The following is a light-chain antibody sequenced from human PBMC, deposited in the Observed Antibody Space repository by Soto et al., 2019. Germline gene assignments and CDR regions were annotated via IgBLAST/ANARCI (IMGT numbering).Light chain of an antibody. CDR3: HTCGTGILV. V-gene: IGLV4-69*01. CDR1: SGHSSYA. CDR2: LNSDGSH. Sequence: QSVLTQSPSASASLGASVKLTCTLSSGHSSYAIAWSQQQPEKGHRYLMELNSDGSHSTGDGIPDRFSGSSSGAERYLTISSLQSEDEADYCCHTCGTGILVFGAGTKLTVL. J-gene: IGLJ2*01.